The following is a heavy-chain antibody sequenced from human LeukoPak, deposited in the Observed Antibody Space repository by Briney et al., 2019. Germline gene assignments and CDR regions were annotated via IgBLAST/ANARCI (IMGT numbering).Heavy chain of an antibody. CDR1: GFTFSNYW. V-gene: IGHV3-7*01. CDR2: IKQDGSEK. Sequence: GGSPRLSCEASGFTFSNYWMSWVRQAPGKGLEWVANIKQDGSEKYYVDSVEGRFTISRDNAKNSLYLQMNSLRAEDTAVYYCARDFFGSARFYRSDPFDYWGQGTLVSVSS. D-gene: IGHD3-10*01. J-gene: IGHJ4*02. CDR3: ARDFFGSARFYRSDPFDY.